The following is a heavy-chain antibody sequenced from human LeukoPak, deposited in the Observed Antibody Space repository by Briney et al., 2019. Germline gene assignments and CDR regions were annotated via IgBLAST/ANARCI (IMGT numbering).Heavy chain of an antibody. Sequence: GASVKVSCRASGYTFTSYDINWVRQATGQGLERMGWMNPNSGNTGYSQKFQGRVTMTRSTSISTAYMELSSLRSEDTAVYYCARSYYDILTGYYSPYYYYVDVWGKGTTVTVSS. J-gene: IGHJ6*03. CDR2: MNPNSGNT. D-gene: IGHD3-9*01. CDR1: GYTFTSYD. V-gene: IGHV1-8*01. CDR3: ARSYYDILTGYYSPYYYYVDV.